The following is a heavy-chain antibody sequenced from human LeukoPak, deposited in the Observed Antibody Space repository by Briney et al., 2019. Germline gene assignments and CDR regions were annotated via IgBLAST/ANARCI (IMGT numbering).Heavy chain of an antibody. V-gene: IGHV3-11*01. Sequence: GGSLRLSCAASGFTFSDYYMSRIRQAPGKGLEWVSYISSSGSTIYYADSVKGRFTISRDNAKNSLYLQMNSLRAEDTAVYYCARGYNDYVWGSYRWWGQGTLVTVSS. D-gene: IGHD3-16*02. CDR2: ISSSGSTI. CDR1: GFTFSDYY. J-gene: IGHJ4*02. CDR3: ARGYNDYVWGSYRW.